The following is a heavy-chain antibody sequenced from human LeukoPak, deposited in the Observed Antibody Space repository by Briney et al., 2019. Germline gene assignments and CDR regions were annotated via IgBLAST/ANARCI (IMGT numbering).Heavy chain of an antibody. CDR1: GYTFTGYY. CDR2: INPNSGGT. Sequence: ASVKVSCKASGYTFTGYYMHWVRQAPGQGLEWMGWINPNSGGTNYAQKFQGWVTMTRDTSISTAYMELSRLRSDDTAVYYCAADRGCSSTSCYSSGYYFDYWGQGTLVTVSS. D-gene: IGHD2-2*02. J-gene: IGHJ4*02. CDR3: AADRGCSSTSCYSSGYYFDY. V-gene: IGHV1-2*04.